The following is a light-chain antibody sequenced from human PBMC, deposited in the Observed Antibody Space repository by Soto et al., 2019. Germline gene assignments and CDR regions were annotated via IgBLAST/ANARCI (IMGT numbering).Light chain of an antibody. CDR3: VTWHTSLSAVV. V-gene: IGLV1-51*01. CDR1: SSNIGKNY. J-gene: IGLJ2*01. Sequence: QSVLTQPPSVSAAPGQKVTISCSGASSNIGKNYVSWYQQLPGAAPKLVIFDTNKRPSGIPDRFSGSKSGTSAALDITALQTGDEADYYCVTWHTSLSAVVFGGGTKLTVL. CDR2: DTN.